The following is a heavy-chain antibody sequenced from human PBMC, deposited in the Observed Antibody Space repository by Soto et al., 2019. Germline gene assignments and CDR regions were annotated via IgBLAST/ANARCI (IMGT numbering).Heavy chain of an antibody. CDR2: INQGGRGK. CDR1: GFTFTNYW. Sequence: GGSLRLSCAASGFTFTNYWMSWVRQAPGKGLECVASINQGGRGKYYVDSVKGRFTISRDNGKKSLSLQMNSLRAEDTAVYYCAVQGATFDYWGQGTPVTVSS. J-gene: IGHJ4*02. V-gene: IGHV3-7*01. D-gene: IGHD1-1*01. CDR3: AVQGATFDY.